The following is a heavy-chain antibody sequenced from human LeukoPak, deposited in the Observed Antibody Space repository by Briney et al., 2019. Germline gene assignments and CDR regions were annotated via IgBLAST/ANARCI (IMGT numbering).Heavy chain of an antibody. CDR2: ISAYNGNT. J-gene: IGHJ4*02. Sequence: GASVKVSCKAAGYTFTSYGISWVRQAPGQGLGWMGLISAYNGNTNYSQKLQGRVTMTTDTSTSTAYMELRSLRSDDTAVYYCARDRVGSGWPRAYYFEVWGQGTLVTVSS. V-gene: IGHV1-18*01. CDR1: GYTFTSYG. D-gene: IGHD6-19*01. CDR3: ARDRVGSGWPRAYYFEV.